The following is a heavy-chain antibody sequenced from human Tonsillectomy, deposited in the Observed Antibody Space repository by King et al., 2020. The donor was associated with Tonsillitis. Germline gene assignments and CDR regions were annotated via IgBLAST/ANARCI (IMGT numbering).Heavy chain of an antibody. D-gene: IGHD2-21*01. CDR1: GFTFNDYY. J-gene: IGHJ4*02. V-gene: IGHV3-11*01. CDR2: ISTSGSTI. Sequence: QLVQSGGGLVKPGGSLRLTCAASGFTFNDYYMSWIRQAPGKGLEWLSYISTSGSTIYYADSVKGRFSISRDNAKNSLYLQMNSLRAGDTAVYYCARSYRPPIYFDYWGQGTLVTVSS. CDR3: ARSYRPPIYFDY.